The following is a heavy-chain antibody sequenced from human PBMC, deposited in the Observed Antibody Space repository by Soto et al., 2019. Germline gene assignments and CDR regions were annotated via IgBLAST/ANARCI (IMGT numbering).Heavy chain of an antibody. CDR3: ARTLGPSSWFDY. V-gene: IGHV3-30-3*01. CDR1: GFTFSSYA. J-gene: IGHJ4*02. Sequence: GGSLRLSCAASGFTFSSYAMHWVRQAPGKGLEWVAVISYDGSNKYYADSVKGRFTISRDNSKNTLYLQMNSLRAEDTAVYYCARTLGPSSWFDYWGQGTLVTVSS. D-gene: IGHD6-13*01. CDR2: ISYDGSNK.